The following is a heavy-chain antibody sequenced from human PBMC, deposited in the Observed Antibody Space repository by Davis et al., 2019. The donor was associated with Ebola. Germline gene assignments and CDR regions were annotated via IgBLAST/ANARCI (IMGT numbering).Heavy chain of an antibody. CDR1: GGSISSSSYY. D-gene: IGHD3-3*01. Sequence: MPGGSLRLSCTVSGGSISSSSYYWGWIRQPPGKGLVWIGSIYYSGSTYYNPSLKSRVTISVDTSKNQFSLKLSSVTAADTAVYYCARAGGFLEWLYFDYWGQGTLVTVSS. CDR2: IYYSGST. J-gene: IGHJ4*02. CDR3: ARAGGFLEWLYFDY. V-gene: IGHV4-39*01.